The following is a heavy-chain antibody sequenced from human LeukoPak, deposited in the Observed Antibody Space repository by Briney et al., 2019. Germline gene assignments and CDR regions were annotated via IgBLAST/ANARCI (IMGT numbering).Heavy chain of an antibody. CDR1: GFTFSSYS. Sequence: GGSLRLSCAASGFTFSSYSMNWVRQAPGKGLEWVSSISSSSSYIYYADSVRGRFTISRDNAKNSLYLQMNSLRAEDTAVYYCARGGMYCSGGSCFDYWGQGTLVTVSS. CDR3: ARGGMYCSGGSCFDY. CDR2: ISSSSSYI. V-gene: IGHV3-21*01. J-gene: IGHJ4*02. D-gene: IGHD2-15*01.